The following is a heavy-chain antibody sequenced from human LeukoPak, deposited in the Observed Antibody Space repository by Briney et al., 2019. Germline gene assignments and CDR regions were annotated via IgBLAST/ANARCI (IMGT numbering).Heavy chain of an antibody. CDR1: GGSISSYY. V-gene: IGHV4-4*07. CDR2: IYTSGST. CDR3: ASGGYSSSPIYD. D-gene: IGHD6-6*01. J-gene: IGHJ4*02. Sequence: SETLSLTCTVSGGSISSYYWSWIRQPAGKGLEWIGRIYTSGSTNYNPSLKSRVTMSVDTSKNQFSLRLSSVTAADTAVYYCASGGYSSSPIYDWGQGTLVTVSS.